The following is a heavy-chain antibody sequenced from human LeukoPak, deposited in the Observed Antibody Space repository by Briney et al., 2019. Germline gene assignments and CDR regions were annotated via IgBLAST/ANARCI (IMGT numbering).Heavy chain of an antibody. Sequence: GGSLRLSWAASGFTFSSYAMSWVRQAPGKGLEWVSAISGSGGSTYYADSVKGRLTISQDNSKNTLYLQMNSLRAEDTAVYYCAKDRYIAVAGKGVEKYNWFDPWGQGTLVTVSS. D-gene: IGHD6-19*01. CDR1: GFTFSSYA. CDR2: ISGSGGST. J-gene: IGHJ5*02. CDR3: AKDRYIAVAGKGVEKYNWFDP. V-gene: IGHV3-23*01.